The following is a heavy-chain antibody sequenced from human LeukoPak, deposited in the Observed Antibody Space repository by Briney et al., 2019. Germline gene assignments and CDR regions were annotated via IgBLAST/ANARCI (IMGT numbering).Heavy chain of an antibody. J-gene: IGHJ4*02. CDR1: GGSFSGYY. V-gene: IGHV4-34*01. D-gene: IGHD5-24*01. CDR2: INHSGST. CDR3: ARGEDGYNGD. Sequence: PSETLSLTCAVYGGSFSGYYWSWIRQPPGKGLEWIGEINHSGSTNYNPPLKSRVTISVDTSKNQFSLKLSSVTAADTAVYYCARGEDGYNGDWGQGTLVTVSS.